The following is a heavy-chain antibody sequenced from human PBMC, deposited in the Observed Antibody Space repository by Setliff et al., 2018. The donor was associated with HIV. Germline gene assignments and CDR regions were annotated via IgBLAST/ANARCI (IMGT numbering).Heavy chain of an antibody. CDR2: FDPEDGET. CDR1: GYTLTELS. D-gene: IGHD3-3*01. J-gene: IGHJ4*02. V-gene: IGHV1-24*01. CDR3: AAAIFGVVITSLDY. Sequence: ASVMVSCKVSGYTLTELSMHWVRQAPGKGLEWMGGFDPEDGETIYAQKFQGRVTMTEDTSTDTAYMELSSLRSEDTAVYYCAAAIFGVVITSLDYWGQGTLVTVSS.